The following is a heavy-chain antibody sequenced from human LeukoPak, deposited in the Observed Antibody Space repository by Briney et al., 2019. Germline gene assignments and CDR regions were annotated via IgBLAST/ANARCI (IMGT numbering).Heavy chain of an antibody. D-gene: IGHD3-10*01. CDR3: ARSLYGSGNIWLDP. J-gene: IGHJ5*02. Sequence: SETLSLTCTVSGGSISTYYWNWLRQPPGKGLEWLGYVYYTGSTNYNPSLKSRVTISVDTSKNQFSLKLTSVTAADTAVYYCARSLYGSGNIWLDPWGQGTLVTVSS. CDR1: GGSISTYY. CDR2: VYYTGST. V-gene: IGHV4-59*01.